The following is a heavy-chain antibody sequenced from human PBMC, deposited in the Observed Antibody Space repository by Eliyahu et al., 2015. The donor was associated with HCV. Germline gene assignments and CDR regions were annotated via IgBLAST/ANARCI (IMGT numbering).Heavy chain of an antibody. V-gene: IGHV1-46*01. J-gene: IGHJ2*01. CDR2: INPSDGTX. CDR1: GYTXTHXY. CDR3: ARGSGVRAYYYFDL. D-gene: IGHD6-25*01. Sequence: QVLLMDSGTEVTKPGASVXVSCXAXGYTXTHXYMHWVRQAPGQGLEWMGIINPSDGTXTYAPRFRGRITMTRDTSTSTLYMELSNLRSEDTALYYCARGSGVRAYYYFDLWGPGTLVTVSS.